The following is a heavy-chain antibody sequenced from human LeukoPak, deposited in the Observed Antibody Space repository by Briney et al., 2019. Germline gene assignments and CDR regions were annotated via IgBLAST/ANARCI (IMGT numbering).Heavy chain of an antibody. Sequence: SETLSLTCAVYGGSFSGYYWSWIRQPPGKGLEGIGEINHSGSTNYNPSLKSRVTVSVDTSKNQFFLKLSSVTAADTAVYYCARRRKNYYYYYMDVWGKGTTVTVSS. V-gene: IGHV4-34*01. CDR1: GGSFSGYY. CDR2: INHSGST. CDR3: ARRRKNYYYYYMDV. J-gene: IGHJ6*03.